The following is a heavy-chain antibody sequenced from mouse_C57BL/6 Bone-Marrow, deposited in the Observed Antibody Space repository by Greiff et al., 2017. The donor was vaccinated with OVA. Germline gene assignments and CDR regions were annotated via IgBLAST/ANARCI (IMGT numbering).Heavy chain of an antibody. J-gene: IGHJ2*01. D-gene: IGHD3-2*02. CDR3: ARDTAQTNFDY. V-gene: IGHV5-4*01. Sequence: EVKLQESGGGLVKPGGSLKLSCAASGFTFSSYAMSWVRQTPEKRLEWVATISDGGSYTYYPDNLKGRFTISRDNAKNNLYLQMSHLKSEDTAMYYCARDTAQTNFDYWGQGTTLTVSS. CDR2: ISDGGSYT. CDR1: GFTFSSYA.